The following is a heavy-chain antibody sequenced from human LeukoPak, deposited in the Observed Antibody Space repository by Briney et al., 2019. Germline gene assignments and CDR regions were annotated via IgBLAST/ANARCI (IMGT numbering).Heavy chain of an antibody. CDR3: AAVDLDYYDSSGYSED. Sequence: PGGSLRLSCAASGFTFSSYWMSWVRQAPGKGLEWVANIKQDGSEKCYVDSVKGRFTISRDNAKNSLYLQMNSLRAEDTAVYYCAAVDLDYYDSSGYSEDWGQGTLVTVSS. CDR2: IKQDGSEK. J-gene: IGHJ4*02. D-gene: IGHD3-22*01. CDR1: GFTFSSYW. V-gene: IGHV3-7*02.